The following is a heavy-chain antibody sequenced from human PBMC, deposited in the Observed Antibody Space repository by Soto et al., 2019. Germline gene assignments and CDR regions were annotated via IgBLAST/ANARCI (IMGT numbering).Heavy chain of an antibody. CDR3: AREPNYFDY. CDR1: GYTFTSYG. Sequence: QVQLVQSGAEVKKPGASVKVSCKASGYTFTSYGISWVRQAPGQGLEWMGWISAHNGNKKYAQKLQGRVTMTTDTSMSAAYMELWSLRSDDTAVYYCAREPNYFDYWGQGTLVPVSS. J-gene: IGHJ4*02. CDR2: ISAHNGNK. V-gene: IGHV1-18*01.